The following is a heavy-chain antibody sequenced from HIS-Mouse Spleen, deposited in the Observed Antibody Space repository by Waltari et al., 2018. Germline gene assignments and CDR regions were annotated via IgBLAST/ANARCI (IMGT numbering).Heavy chain of an antibody. CDR2: IYYSGST. Sequence: QLQLQESGPGLVKPSETLSLTCTVSGGSISSISYYRGWIRKPPGKGLEWIGSIYYSGSTYYNPSLKSRVTISVDTSKNQFSLKLSSVTAADTAVYYCAREIPYSSSWYDWYFDLWGRGTLITVSS. D-gene: IGHD6-13*01. CDR1: GGSISSISYY. J-gene: IGHJ2*01. CDR3: AREIPYSSSWYDWYFDL. V-gene: IGHV4-39*07.